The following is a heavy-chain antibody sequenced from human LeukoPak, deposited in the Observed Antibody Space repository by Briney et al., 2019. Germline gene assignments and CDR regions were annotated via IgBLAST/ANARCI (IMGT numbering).Heavy chain of an antibody. CDR1: GVSISSYY. V-gene: IGHV4-59*01. Sequence: PSETLSLTCTVSGVSISSYYGSWLRQPPGKGLEWVGYIYYSGSTNYNPSLKSRVTISVNTSKNQFSLKLSSVTAADTAVYYCARVQGVRYFDWLVDYYYYMDVWGKGTTVTVSS. D-gene: IGHD3-9*01. CDR2: IYYSGST. J-gene: IGHJ6*03. CDR3: ARVQGVRYFDWLVDYYYYMDV.